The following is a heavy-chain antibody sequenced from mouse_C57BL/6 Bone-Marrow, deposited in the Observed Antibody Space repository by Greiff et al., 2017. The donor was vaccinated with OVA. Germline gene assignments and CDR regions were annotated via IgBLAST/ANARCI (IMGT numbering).Heavy chain of an antibody. J-gene: IGHJ4*01. CDR3: ARKTVPYAMDY. CDR1: GYSITSGYY. Sequence: EVQRVESGPGLVKPSQSLSLTCSVTGYSITSGYYWNWIRQFPGNILEWMGYISYDGSNNYNPSLKNRISITRDTSKNQFFLKLNSVTTEDTATYYCARKTVPYAMDYWGQGISVTVSS. D-gene: IGHD1-1*01. V-gene: IGHV3-6*01. CDR2: ISYDGSN.